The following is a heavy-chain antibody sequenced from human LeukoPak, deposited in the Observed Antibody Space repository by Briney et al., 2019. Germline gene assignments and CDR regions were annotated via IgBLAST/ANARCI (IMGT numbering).Heavy chain of an antibody. CDR3: ARSPRGDYYGSGIIRWFDP. V-gene: IGHV4-59*08. J-gene: IGHJ5*02. D-gene: IGHD3-10*01. CDR1: DGSISSYY. Sequence: PSETLSLTCTVSDGSISSYYWSWIRQPPGKGLEWIGYIYYSGSTNYNPSLKSRVTISVDTSKNQFSLKLSSVTAADTAVYYCARSPRGDYYGSGIIRWFDPWGQGTLVTVSS. CDR2: IYYSGST.